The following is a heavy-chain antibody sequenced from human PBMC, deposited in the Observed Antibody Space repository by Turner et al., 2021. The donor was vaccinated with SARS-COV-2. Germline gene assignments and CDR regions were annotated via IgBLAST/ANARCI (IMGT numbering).Heavy chain of an antibody. Sequence: EVQLVDSGGGLVQPGGSLRLSCAASGFTFSSYSMNWVRQAPGKGLEWVSFISKSTSSIYYADSVSGRFTISRDNAENSLYLQMNSLRAEDTAVYYCAREITASTYAMDVWGQGTTVTVSS. V-gene: IGHV3-48*01. CDR1: GFTFSSYS. CDR3: AREITASTYAMDV. CDR2: ISKSTSSI. D-gene: IGHD3-10*01. J-gene: IGHJ6*02.